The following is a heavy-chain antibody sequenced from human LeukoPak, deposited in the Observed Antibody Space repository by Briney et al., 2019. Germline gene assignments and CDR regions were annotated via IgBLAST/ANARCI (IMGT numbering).Heavy chain of an antibody. D-gene: IGHD6-19*01. CDR3: ARGSPGIAVAGTYYFDY. CDR2: MSHTGAT. Sequence: SETLSLTCAVFGGSFSGYYWSWIRQSPEKGLEWIGEMSHTGATNYNPSLKSRVTVSVDTSKKQFSLNLRSVTAADTAVYYCARGSPGIAVAGTYYFDYWGQGTLVTVSS. V-gene: IGHV4-34*01. CDR1: GGSFSGYY. J-gene: IGHJ4*02.